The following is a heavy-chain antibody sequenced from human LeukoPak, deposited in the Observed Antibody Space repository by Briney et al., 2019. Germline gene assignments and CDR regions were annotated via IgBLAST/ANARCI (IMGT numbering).Heavy chain of an antibody. CDR3: ARERRLRLGDLAFEH. Sequence: PSETLSLTCTVSGGSISSSSYYWGWIRQHPGQGLEWIGYISYSGSTYYNPSLKSRLSISLDTSENNFSLRLSSVTAADTAVYYCARERRLRLGDLAFEHWGQGTLVTVSS. D-gene: IGHD3-16*01. J-gene: IGHJ4*02. CDR2: ISYSGST. V-gene: IGHV4-31*03. CDR1: GGSISSSSYY.